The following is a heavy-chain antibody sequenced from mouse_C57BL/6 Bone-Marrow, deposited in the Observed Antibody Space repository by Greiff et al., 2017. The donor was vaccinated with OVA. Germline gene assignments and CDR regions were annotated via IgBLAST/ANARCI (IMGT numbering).Heavy chain of an antibody. J-gene: IGHJ3*01. V-gene: IGHV1-62-2*01. CDR1: GYTFTEYT. Sequence: VQLQQSGAELVKPGASVKLSCKASGYTFTEYTIHWVKQRSGQGLEWIGWFYPGSGNTYYNEKFKGKATLTAEKSSSTAYMQLSSLTSEDSAVYFCARHYSNYVGWFAYWGQGTLVTVSA. CDR2: FYPGSGNT. D-gene: IGHD2-5*01. CDR3: ARHYSNYVGWFAY.